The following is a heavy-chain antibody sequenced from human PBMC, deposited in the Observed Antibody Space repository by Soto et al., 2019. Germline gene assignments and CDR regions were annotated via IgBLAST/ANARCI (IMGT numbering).Heavy chain of an antibody. CDR2: VHNSWST. CDR1: GGSISSYY. CDR3: ARHKGGYYSGVDV. D-gene: IGHD3-16*01. J-gene: IGHJ6*02. Sequence: SETLSLTCTVSGGSISSYYWSWIRQPPGKGLEWIGYVHNSWSTNYNPSLKSRVAISLDTSKSQFSLKLTSVTATDTAVYYCARHKGGYYSGVDVWGQGTTVTVSS. V-gene: IGHV4-59*08.